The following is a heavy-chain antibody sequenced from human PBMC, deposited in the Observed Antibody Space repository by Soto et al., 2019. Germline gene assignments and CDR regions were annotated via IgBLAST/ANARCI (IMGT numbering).Heavy chain of an antibody. CDR3: ARDNYLLDYYGSGVDY. CDR2: INPSGGST. V-gene: IGHV1-46*03. CDR1: GYTFTSYY. Sequence: QVQLVQSGAEVKKPGASVKVSCKASGYTFTSYYMHWVRQAPGQGLEWMGIINPSGGSTSYAQKFQGRVTMTRATSTSTVYMELSSLRSEDTAVYYCARDNYLLDYYGSGVDYWGQGTLVTVSS. J-gene: IGHJ4*02. D-gene: IGHD3-10*01.